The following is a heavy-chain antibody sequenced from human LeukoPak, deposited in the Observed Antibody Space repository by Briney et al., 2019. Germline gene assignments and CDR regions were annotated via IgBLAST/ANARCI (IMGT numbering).Heavy chain of an antibody. J-gene: IGHJ4*02. D-gene: IGHD4-17*01. V-gene: IGHV1-69*06. CDR3: ARVPPPDNDYGDYFFYFDY. CDR2: IIPIFGTA. Sequence: ASVKVSCKASGGTFTSYAISWVRQAPGQGLEWMGGIIPIFGTANYAQKFQGRVTITADKSTSTAYMELSSLRSEDTAVYYCARVPPPDNDYGDYFFYFDYWGQGTLVTVSS. CDR1: GGTFTSYA.